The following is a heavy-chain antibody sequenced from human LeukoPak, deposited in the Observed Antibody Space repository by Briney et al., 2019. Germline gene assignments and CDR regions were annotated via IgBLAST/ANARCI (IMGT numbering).Heavy chain of an antibody. D-gene: IGHD6-6*01. J-gene: IGHJ6*02. Sequence: ASVKVSCKASGGTFSSYAISWVRQAPGQGLEWMGGIIPIFGTANYAQKFQGRATITADESTSTAYMELSSLRSEDTAVYYCARGSSSSSPYYYYGMDVWGQGTTVTVSS. CDR1: GGTFSSYA. CDR2: IIPIFGTA. CDR3: ARGSSSSSPYYYYGMDV. V-gene: IGHV1-69*13.